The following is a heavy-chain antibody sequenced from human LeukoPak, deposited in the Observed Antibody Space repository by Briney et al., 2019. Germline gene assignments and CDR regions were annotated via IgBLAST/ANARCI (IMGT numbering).Heavy chain of an antibody. V-gene: IGHV4-30-4*01. Sequence: SQTLSLTCTVSGGSISSGDYYWSWIRQPPGKGLKWIGYIYYSGSTYYNPSLKSRVTISVDTSKNQFSLKLSSVTAADTAVYYCARGHIVVVTAPGGWFDPWGQGTLVTVSS. J-gene: IGHJ5*02. D-gene: IGHD2-21*02. CDR3: ARGHIVVVTAPGGWFDP. CDR2: IYYSGST. CDR1: GGSISSGDYY.